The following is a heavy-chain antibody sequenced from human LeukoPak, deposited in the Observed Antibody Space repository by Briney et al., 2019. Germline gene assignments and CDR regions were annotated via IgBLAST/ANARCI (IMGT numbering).Heavy chain of an antibody. J-gene: IGHJ4*02. CDR1: GGSISSYY. V-gene: IGHV4-59*01. D-gene: IGHD5-12*01. CDR2: IYYSGST. CDR3: ARVSVATTDLDY. Sequence: SETLSLTCTVSGGSISSYYWSWIRQPPGKGLEWIGYIYYSGSTNYNPSLKSRVTISVDTSKNQFSLKLSSVTAADTAVYYCARVSVATTDLDYWGQGTLVTVSS.